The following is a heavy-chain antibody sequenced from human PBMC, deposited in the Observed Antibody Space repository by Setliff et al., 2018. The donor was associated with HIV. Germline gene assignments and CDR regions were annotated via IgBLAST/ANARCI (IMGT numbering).Heavy chain of an antibody. CDR1: GYSFTSYW. Sequence: PGESLKISCKGSGYSFTSYWIGWVRQMPGKGLEWMGIIYPGDSDTRYSPSFQGHVTISADKSISTAYLQWSSLKASDTAMYYCARHPPIAVAGTGYYYYYMDVWGKGTTVTVSS. CDR3: ARHPPIAVAGTGYYYYYMDV. CDR2: IYPGDSDT. V-gene: IGHV5-51*01. J-gene: IGHJ6*03. D-gene: IGHD6-19*01.